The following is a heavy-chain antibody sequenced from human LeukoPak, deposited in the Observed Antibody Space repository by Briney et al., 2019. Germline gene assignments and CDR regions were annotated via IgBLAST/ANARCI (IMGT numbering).Heavy chain of an antibody. CDR1: GGSMSGYY. V-gene: IGHV4-59*08. CDR2: ISYSGST. CDR3: ARHSGGWYYAFDI. D-gene: IGHD6-19*01. J-gene: IGHJ3*02. Sequence: SETLSLTCSVSGGSMSGYYRCWIRQSPGKGLEWTGYISYSGSTNYNPSLKSRVTISSDRSKNQFSLNLSSVTAADTALYYCARHSGGWYYAFDIWGRGTMVSVSS.